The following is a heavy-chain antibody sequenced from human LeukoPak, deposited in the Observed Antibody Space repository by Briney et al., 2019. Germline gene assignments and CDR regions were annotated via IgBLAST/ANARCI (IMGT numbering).Heavy chain of an antibody. Sequence: PGGSLRLSCAASGFTFSSYWMHWVRQAPGKGLVWVSRINTDGSSTSYADSVKGRFTISRDTSKNTLFLQMNSLRAEDTAVYYCARGQPGVAAAGNLDYWGQGTLVTVSS. CDR1: GFTFSSYW. J-gene: IGHJ4*02. CDR3: ARGQPGVAAAGNLDY. D-gene: IGHD6-13*01. V-gene: IGHV3-74*01. CDR2: INTDGSST.